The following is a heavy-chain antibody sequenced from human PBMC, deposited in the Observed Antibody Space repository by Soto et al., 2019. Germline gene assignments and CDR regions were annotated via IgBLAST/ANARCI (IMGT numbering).Heavy chain of an antibody. CDR2: VYHNGGA. CDR3: GRVVEGATRHTDPDS. Sequence: SETMSLTSRVSGVSIHNSDSFWAWIRQPPGKGLQFIASVYHNGGAHYNSSLKSRVTISVDTANNQVSLRMRSLTAADTAFYYCGRVVEGATRHTDPDSWGQGTLVTVSS. D-gene: IGHD2-21*01. J-gene: IGHJ5*01. V-gene: IGHV4-39*01. CDR1: GVSIHNSDSF.